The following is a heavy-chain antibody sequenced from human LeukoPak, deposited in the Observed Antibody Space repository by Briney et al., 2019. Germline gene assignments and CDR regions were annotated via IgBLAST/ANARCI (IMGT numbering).Heavy chain of an antibody. CDR1: GFTFSSYA. CDR3: AKGEPDYGDYNLLLH. Sequence: GGSLRLSCAASGFTFSSYAMHWVRQAPGKGLEYVSAISSNGGSTYYANSVKGRFTISRDNSKNTLYLQMGSLRAEDMAVYYSAKGEPDYGDYNLLLHWGQGTLVTVSS. CDR2: ISSNGGST. V-gene: IGHV3-64*01. J-gene: IGHJ4*02. D-gene: IGHD4-17*01.